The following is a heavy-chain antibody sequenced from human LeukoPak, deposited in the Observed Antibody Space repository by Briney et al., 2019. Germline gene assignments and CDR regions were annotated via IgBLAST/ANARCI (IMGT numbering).Heavy chain of an antibody. CDR1: GFTFDTYA. CDR2: INWNGGST. CDR3: ARDLGYSGYDHGRLPFDY. D-gene: IGHD5-12*01. V-gene: IGHV3-20*04. Sequence: GGSLRLSCAASGFTFDTYAMSWVRQAPGRGLEWVSGINWNGGSTAYADSVKGRFTISRDNAKNSLYLQMNSLRAEDTALYYCARDLGYSGYDHGRLPFDYWGQRTLFTVSS. J-gene: IGHJ4*02.